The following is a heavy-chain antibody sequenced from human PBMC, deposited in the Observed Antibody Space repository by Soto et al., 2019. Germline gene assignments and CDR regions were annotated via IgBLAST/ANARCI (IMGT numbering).Heavy chain of an antibody. CDR2: ISGSGGST. V-gene: IGHV3-23*01. D-gene: IGHD6-19*01. J-gene: IGHJ4*02. Sequence: GGSLRLSCAASGFTFSSYAMSWVRQAPGKGLEWVSAISGSGGSTYYTDSVKGRFTISRDNSKNTLYLQMNSLRAEDTAVYYCAKDPIAVAGHTPYYFDYWGQGTLVTVSS. CDR1: GFTFSSYA. CDR3: AKDPIAVAGHTPYYFDY.